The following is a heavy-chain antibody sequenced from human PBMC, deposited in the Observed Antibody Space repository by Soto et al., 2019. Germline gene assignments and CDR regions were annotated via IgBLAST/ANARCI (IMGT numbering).Heavy chain of an antibody. CDR3: ARVKYLSTMDALDM. J-gene: IGHJ3*02. D-gene: IGHD3-3*02. Sequence: EVQVVESGGGLVQPGGSLRLSCAASGFTVSSNHMSWVRQTPGKGLERVSVIYGGGSTYYADSVKGRFAISRHNSKKTQNCQMNSLRAEDTAVYYLARVKYLSTMDALDMWGQGTMVTVSP. CDR2: IYGGGST. CDR1: GFTVSSNH. V-gene: IGHV3-66*01.